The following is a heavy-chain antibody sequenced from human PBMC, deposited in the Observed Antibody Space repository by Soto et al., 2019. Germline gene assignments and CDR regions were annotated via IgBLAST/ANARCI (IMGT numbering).Heavy chain of an antibody. Sequence: QVQLVQSGAEVKRPGASVKVSCKASGYRFSDSGIIWVRQAPGQGLEWMGWISGDRGNTNYPQKFQGRVTMTTDTSTSTAYMELRSLRSDDTAVFYCARAAYCSTRTCYLMDVWGQGTTVTVSS. CDR2: ISGDRGNT. CDR1: GYRFSDSG. CDR3: ARAAYCSTRTCYLMDV. D-gene: IGHD2-15*01. J-gene: IGHJ6*02. V-gene: IGHV1-18*01.